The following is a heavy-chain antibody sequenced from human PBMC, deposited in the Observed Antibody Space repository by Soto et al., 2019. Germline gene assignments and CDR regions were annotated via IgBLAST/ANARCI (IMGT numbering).Heavy chain of an antibody. CDR2: INPDGSGT. CDR1: GFTFSNYW. V-gene: IGHV3-74*01. Sequence: PGGSLRLSCAASGFTFSNYWMHWVRQAPGKGLLWVSRINPDGSGTNYADSVKDRFTISRDNAKNSLYLQMNSLRAEDTAVYYCARVRVTIFGVVLPDYGMDVWGQGTTVTVSS. D-gene: IGHD3-3*01. CDR3: ARVRVTIFGVVLPDYGMDV. J-gene: IGHJ6*02.